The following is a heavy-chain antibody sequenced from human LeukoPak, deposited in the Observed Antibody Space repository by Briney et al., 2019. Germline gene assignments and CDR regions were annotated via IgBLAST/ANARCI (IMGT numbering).Heavy chain of an antibody. J-gene: IGHJ3*02. D-gene: IGHD3-22*01. CDR1: GGSISSYY. V-gene: IGHV4-4*07. CDR3: ARSQDDSSGYYYLAADDAFDI. Sequence: SETLPLTCTVSGGSISSYYWSWIRQPAGKGLEWIGRIYTSGGTNYNPSLKSRVTMSVDTSKNQFSLKLNSVTAADTAVYYCARSQDDSSGYYYLAADDAFDIWGQGTMVTVSS. CDR2: IYTSGGT.